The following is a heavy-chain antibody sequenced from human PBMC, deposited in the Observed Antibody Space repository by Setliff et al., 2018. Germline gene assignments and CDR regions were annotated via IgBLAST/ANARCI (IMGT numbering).Heavy chain of an antibody. Sequence: SETLSLTCAVSGGSISSGSYYWSWIRQPAGKGLEWLGRLHTSGSTNYNPSLKSRVTISVDTSKNQFSLNLSPVTAADTAMYFCARDNPVVGATDYWGQGTLVTVSS. J-gene: IGHJ4*02. D-gene: IGHD2-15*01. CDR1: GGSISSGSYY. V-gene: IGHV4-61*02. CDR2: LHTSGST. CDR3: ARDNPVVGATDY.